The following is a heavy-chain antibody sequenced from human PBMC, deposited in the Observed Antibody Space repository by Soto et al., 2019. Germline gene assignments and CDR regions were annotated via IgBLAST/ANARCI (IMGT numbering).Heavy chain of an antibody. CDR3: ASLGGDSLPYYYYYMDV. J-gene: IGHJ6*03. CDR1: GGSISSYY. CDR2: IYYSGST. Sequence: PSETLSLTCTVSGGSISSYYWSWIRQPPGKGLEWIGYIYYSGSTNYNPSLKSRVTISVDTSKNQSSLKLSSVTAADTAVYYCASLGGDSLPYYYYYMDVWGKGTTVTVSS. V-gene: IGHV4-59*08. D-gene: IGHD2-21*01.